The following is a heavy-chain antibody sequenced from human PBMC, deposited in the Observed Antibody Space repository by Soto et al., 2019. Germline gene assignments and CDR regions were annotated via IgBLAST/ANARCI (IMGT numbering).Heavy chain of an antibody. Sequence: EVQLVESGGGLVKPGGSLRLSCAASGFSFISYSMNWVRQAPGKGLEWVSSINEDSSYIYYAHSLRGRFTISRDNAKDSLYLQMYSLRAEDTAVYYCVRDFGWYFRSGYMDVWGDGATVTVSS. CDR3: VRDFGWYFRSGYMDV. V-gene: IGHV3-21*02. CDR2: INEDSSYI. D-gene: IGHD3-3*01. J-gene: IGHJ6*03. CDR1: GFSFISYS.